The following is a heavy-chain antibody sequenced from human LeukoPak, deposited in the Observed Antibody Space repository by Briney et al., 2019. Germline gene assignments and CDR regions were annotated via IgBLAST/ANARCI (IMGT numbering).Heavy chain of an antibody. J-gene: IGHJ4*02. CDR2: IIPIFGTA. Sequence: ASVNVSCKASGGTFSSYAISWVRHAPGQGLEWMGGIIPIFGTANYAQKFQGRVTITADESTSTAYMELSSLRSEDTAVYYCARGAIDHYGSGSYFPPPFDYWGQGTLVTVSS. V-gene: IGHV1-69*01. CDR3: ARGAIDHYGSGSYFPPPFDY. CDR1: GGTFSSYA. D-gene: IGHD3-10*01.